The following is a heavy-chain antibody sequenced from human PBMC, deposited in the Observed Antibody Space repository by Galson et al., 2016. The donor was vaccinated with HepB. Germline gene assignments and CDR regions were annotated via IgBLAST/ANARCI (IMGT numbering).Heavy chain of an antibody. CDR3: ARTLEPAFSYYYYGMDV. V-gene: IGHV3-30-3*01. CDR2: ISYDGANK. D-gene: IGHD1-1*01. Sequence: SLRLSCAASGFSFSRYALHWVRQAPGKGLEWVAVISYDGANKYYADSVKGRVTISRGNSNNTLYLQMNSLRAEDAAVYHCARTLEPAFSYYYYGMDVWGQGTLVTVSS. CDR1: GFSFSRYA. J-gene: IGHJ6*02.